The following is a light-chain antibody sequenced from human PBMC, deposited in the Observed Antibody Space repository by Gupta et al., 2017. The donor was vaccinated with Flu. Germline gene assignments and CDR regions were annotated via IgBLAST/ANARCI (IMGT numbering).Light chain of an antibody. V-gene: IGLV1-51*01. CDR1: SSNIANNY. J-gene: IGLJ3*02. CDR3: GTWDSSLSAWV. Sequence: QSVLTQPPSVSAAPGQKVTISCSGSSSNIANNYVSWYQQLPGTAPKLLIYENSKRPSGIPDRFSGSKSDTSATLGITGLQTGDEADYYCGTWDSSLSAWVFGGGTKLTVL. CDR2: ENS.